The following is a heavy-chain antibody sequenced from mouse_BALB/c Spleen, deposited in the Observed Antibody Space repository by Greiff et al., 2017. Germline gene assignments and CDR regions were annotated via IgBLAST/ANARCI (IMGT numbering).Heavy chain of an antibody. Sequence: VQLQQSGAELVKPGASVKLSCKASGYTFTSYYMYWVKQRPGQGLEWIGEINPSNGGTNFNEKFKSKATLTVDKSSSTAYMQLSSLTSEDSAVYYCTRPYGNYVLAWFAYWGQGTLVTVSA. CDR3: TRPYGNYVLAWFAY. D-gene: IGHD2-1*01. J-gene: IGHJ3*01. CDR1: GYTFTSYY. V-gene: IGHV1S81*02. CDR2: INPSNGGT.